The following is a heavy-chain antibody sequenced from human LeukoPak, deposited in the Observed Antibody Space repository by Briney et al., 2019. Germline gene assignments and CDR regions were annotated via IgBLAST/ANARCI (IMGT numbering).Heavy chain of an antibody. Sequence: GGSPRLSCAAPGFTFSSYEMNLVRQAPGKGLEWGSYISSSGSTIYYADSVKGRFTISRDNAKNSLYLQMNSLRAEDTAVYYCARDCGGGSCYGPYDAFDIWGQGTMVTVSS. J-gene: IGHJ3*02. CDR1: GFTFSSYE. V-gene: IGHV3-48*03. CDR2: ISSSGSTI. D-gene: IGHD2-15*01. CDR3: ARDCGGGSCYGPYDAFDI.